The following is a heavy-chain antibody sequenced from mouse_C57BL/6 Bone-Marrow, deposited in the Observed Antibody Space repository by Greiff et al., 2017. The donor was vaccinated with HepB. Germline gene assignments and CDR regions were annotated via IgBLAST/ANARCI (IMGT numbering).Heavy chain of an antibody. CDR2: IRSKSNNYAT. V-gene: IGHV10-1*01. CDR1: GFSFNTYA. D-gene: IGHD2-5*01. Sequence: EVKLMESGGGLVQPKGSLKLSCAASGFSFNTYAMNWVRQAPGKGLEWVARIRSKSNNYATYYADSVKDRFTISRDDSESMLYLQMNNLKTEDTAMYYCVRLYYSNGYYAMDYWGQGTSVTVSS. J-gene: IGHJ4*01. CDR3: VRLYYSNGYYAMDY.